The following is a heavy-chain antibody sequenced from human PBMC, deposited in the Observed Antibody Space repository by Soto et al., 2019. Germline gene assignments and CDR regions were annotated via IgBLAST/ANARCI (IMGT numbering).Heavy chain of an antibody. J-gene: IGHJ5*02. CDR2: INPNSGGT. CDR3: ARKADTIFGVVIYNWFDP. D-gene: IGHD3-3*01. CDR1: GYTFTGYY. V-gene: IGHV1-2*02. Sequence: ASVKVSCKASGYTFTGYYMHWVRQAPGQGLEWMGWINPNSGGTNYAQKFQGRVTMTRDTSISTAYMELSRLRSDDTAVCYCARKADTIFGVVIYNWFDPWGQGTLVTVSS.